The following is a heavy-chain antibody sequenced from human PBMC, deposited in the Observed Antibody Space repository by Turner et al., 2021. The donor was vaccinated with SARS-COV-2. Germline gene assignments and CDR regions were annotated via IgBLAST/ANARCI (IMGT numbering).Heavy chain of an antibody. D-gene: IGHD2-15*01. CDR2: IHFNGTT. CDR1: GASISGSY. Sequence: QVQLQESGPGLVKPSATLSLTCTVSGASISGSYWSWVRQPPGKGLEWIGYIHFNGTTNYNPSLRSRVTISLDTSKSQFSLHLRSVTAADTAVYYCTRELGYCSDGSCRFEYDYWGQGTLVTVSS. J-gene: IGHJ4*02. CDR3: TRELGYCSDGSCRFEYDY. V-gene: IGHV4-59*01.